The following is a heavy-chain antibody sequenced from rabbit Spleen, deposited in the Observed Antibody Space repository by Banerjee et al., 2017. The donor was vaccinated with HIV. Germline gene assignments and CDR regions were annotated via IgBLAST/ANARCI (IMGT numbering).Heavy chain of an antibody. CDR3: ARYTAGGGGYKL. J-gene: IGHJ6*01. CDR1: GFSFSNKAV. CDR2: INAVTGKA. V-gene: IGHV1S45*01. Sequence: QEQLVESGGGLVQPEGSLTLTCTASGFSFSNKAVMCWVRQAPGKGLEWIACINAVTGKAVYASWAKGRFTFSKTSSTTVTLQMTSLTAADTATYFCARYTAGGGGYKLWGPGTLVT. D-gene: IGHD4-2*01.